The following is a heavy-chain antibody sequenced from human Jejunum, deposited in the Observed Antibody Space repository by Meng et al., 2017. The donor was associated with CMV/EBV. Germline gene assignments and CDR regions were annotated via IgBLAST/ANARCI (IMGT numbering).Heavy chain of an antibody. J-gene: IGHJ4*02. CDR2: LSYSGRT. V-gene: IGHV4-39*01. CDR1: GGSFSGSSYY. Sequence: TVAGGSFSGSSYYWGWIRQPPGKGLEWIGTLSYSGRTNYDPSLKSRLTISVDTSKNQFSLKLRSVTAADTAVYYCAKTMFRGLLYFDYWGQGTLVTVSS. D-gene: IGHD3-10*01. CDR3: AKTMFRGLLYFDY.